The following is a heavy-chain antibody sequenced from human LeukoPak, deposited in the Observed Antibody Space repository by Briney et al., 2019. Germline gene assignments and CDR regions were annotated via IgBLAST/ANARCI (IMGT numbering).Heavy chain of an antibody. J-gene: IGHJ3*02. V-gene: IGHV3-9*03. CDR1: GFTFDDYA. Sequence: GGSLRLSCAASGFTFDDYAMHWVRQAPGKGLEWVSGISWNSGNLGYADSMKGRFTISRDNAKNSLFLQMNSLRAEDMALYYCAKVRVAGSNLDAFDIWGQGTMVTVSS. CDR2: ISWNSGNL. CDR3: AKVRVAGSNLDAFDI. D-gene: IGHD6-19*01.